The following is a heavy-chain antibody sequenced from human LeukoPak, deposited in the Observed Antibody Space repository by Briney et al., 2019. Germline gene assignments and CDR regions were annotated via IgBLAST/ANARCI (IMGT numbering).Heavy chain of an antibody. D-gene: IGHD1-26*01. Sequence: SQTLSLTCTVSGGSISSGDYYWSWIRQPPGKGLEWIGYIYYSGSTNYNPSLKSRVTISVDTSKNQFSLKLSSVTAADTAVYYCATPKRYSGSYYLSDWGQGTLVTVSS. V-gene: IGHV4-30-4*08. CDR3: ATPKRYSGSYYLSD. CDR2: IYYSGST. J-gene: IGHJ4*02. CDR1: GGSISSGDYY.